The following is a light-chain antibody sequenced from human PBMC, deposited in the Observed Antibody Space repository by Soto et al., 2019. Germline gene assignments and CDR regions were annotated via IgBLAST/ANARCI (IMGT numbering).Light chain of an antibody. CDR3: QQRSNWPRLT. J-gene: IGKJ4*01. CDR2: DAS. CDR1: QSVSNY. Sequence: EIVLTQSLATLSLSPGERATLSCRASQSVSNYLAWYQQNPGQAPRLLIYDASNRATGIPARFSGSGSGTEFTLTISIRGPEDCTVYYCQQRSNWPRLTFGGGTKVQIK. V-gene: IGKV3-11*01.